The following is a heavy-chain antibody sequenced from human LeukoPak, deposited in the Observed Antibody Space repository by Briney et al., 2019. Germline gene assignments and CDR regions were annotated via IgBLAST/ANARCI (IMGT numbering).Heavy chain of an antibody. CDR1: GFTFSSYA. D-gene: IGHD2-15*01. CDR3: AKQKGYCSGGSCYYSGY. CDR2: LSGSGAST. V-gene: IGHV3-23*01. J-gene: IGHJ4*02. Sequence: GGSLRLSCAASGFTFSSYAMSWVRQAPGKGLEWVSTLSGSGASTSHADSVKGRFTISRDNSKNTLYLQMNSLRAEDTARYYCAKQKGYCSGGSCYYSGYWGQGTLVTVSS.